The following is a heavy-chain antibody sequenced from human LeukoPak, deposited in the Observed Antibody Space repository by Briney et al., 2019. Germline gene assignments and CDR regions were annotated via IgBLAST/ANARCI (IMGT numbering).Heavy chain of an antibody. CDR3: GRLRSLDQ. CDR2: ISYDGSNK. D-gene: IGHD5-24*01. V-gene: IGHV3-30*03. Sequence: GGSLRLSCAASGFTFSSYGMHWVRQAPGKGLEWVAVISYDGSNKYYADSVKGRFTISRDNAKKSLYLHMSSLRVEDTAVYFCGRLRSLDQWGQGTLVTVSS. CDR1: GFTFSSYG. J-gene: IGHJ4*02.